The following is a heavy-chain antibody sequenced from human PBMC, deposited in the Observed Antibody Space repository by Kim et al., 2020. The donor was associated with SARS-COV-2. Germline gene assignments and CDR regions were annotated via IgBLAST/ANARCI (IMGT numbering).Heavy chain of an antibody. V-gene: IGHV3-13*01. CDR3: ARESITTSAFDI. Sequence: YYPVSVKGRFTISRENAKNSLYLQMNSLRAGDTAVYYCARESITTSAFDIWGQGTMVTVSS. J-gene: IGHJ3*02. D-gene: IGHD2-2*01.